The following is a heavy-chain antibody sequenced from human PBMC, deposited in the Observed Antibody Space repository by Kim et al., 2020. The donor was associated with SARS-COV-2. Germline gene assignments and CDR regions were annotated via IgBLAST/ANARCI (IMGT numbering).Heavy chain of an antibody. CDR1: GFVFSDYY. CDR3: ARVGVLTAAVETLTPTDEYFQL. V-gene: IGHV3-11*01. CDR2: ISSGGFTT. J-gene: IGHJ1*01. Sequence: GGSLRLSCAASGFVFSDYYMSWIRQAPGKGLEWISYISSGGFTTYYTDSVKGRFTVSRDNAKNSLNLEMSSLRVEDSAVYFCARVGVLTAAVETLTPTDEYFQLWGQGTLVTVSS. D-gene: IGHD3-9*01.